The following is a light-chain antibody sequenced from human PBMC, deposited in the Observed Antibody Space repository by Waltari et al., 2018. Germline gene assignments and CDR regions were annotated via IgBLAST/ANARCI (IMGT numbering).Light chain of an antibody. CDR2: RDK. J-gene: IGLJ3*02. V-gene: IGLV3-27*01. CDR1: VLAKKY. Sequence: SYELTQPSSVSLSPGPTANITCPGNVLAKKYGRWLQQKPGQAPMLLIYRDKARPSGIPERFSGSSSGTTVTLTISGAHVEDEADYYCYSVSANSWVFGGGTRLTVL. CDR3: YSVSANSWV.